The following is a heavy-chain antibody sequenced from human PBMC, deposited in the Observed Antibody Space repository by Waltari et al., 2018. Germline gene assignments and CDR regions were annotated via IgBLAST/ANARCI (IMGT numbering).Heavy chain of an antibody. V-gene: IGHV4-38-2*01. CDR2: IYHSGST. D-gene: IGHD7-27*01. J-gene: IGHJ3*02. CDR1: GYSISRGYY. Sequence: QVRLQESGPGLVKPSETLSLTCAVSGYSISRGYYWGWIRQPPGKGLEWIGSIYHSGSTYYNPSLKSRVTISVDTSKTQFSLKLSSVTAADTAVYYCARSGLGILPDAFDIWGQGTMVTVSS. CDR3: ARSGLGILPDAFDI.